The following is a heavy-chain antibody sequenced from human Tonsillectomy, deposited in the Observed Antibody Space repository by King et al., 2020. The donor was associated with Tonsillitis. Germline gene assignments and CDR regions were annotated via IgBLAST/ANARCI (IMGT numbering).Heavy chain of an antibody. CDR3: AKDKGPLGGLGCDS. CDR1: GFTFRSYA. J-gene: IGHJ4*02. V-gene: IGHV3-30*04. Sequence: VQLVESGGGVVQPGRSLRLSCAASGFTFRSYAMHWVRQAPGKGLEWVAIISYDGSGDYYADSVKGRFTISRDNSKDTLYLQMNSLRDEDTSVFYCAKDKGPLGGLGCDSWGKGTLVPVSS. CDR2: ISYDGSGD. D-gene: IGHD3-16*01.